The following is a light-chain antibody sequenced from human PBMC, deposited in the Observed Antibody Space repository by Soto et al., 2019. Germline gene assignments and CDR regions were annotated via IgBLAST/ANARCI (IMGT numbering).Light chain of an antibody. CDR2: GTS. V-gene: IGKV3-20*01. J-gene: IGKJ2*03. CDR1: QSVNSNY. CDR3: QQYGDGNSPRYS. Sequence: EIVLTQSPGTLSLSPGERVTLSCRASQSVNSNYLAWYQQKPGQAPRLLIYGTSSRATGIPDRFSGSGSGTYFTLTISRLEPEDFAVYYCQQYGDGNSPRYSFGQGTKLEI.